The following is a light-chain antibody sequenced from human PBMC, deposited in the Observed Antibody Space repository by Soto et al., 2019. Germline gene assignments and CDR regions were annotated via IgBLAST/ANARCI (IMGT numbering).Light chain of an antibody. J-gene: IGKJ1*01. CDR1: QSVSSSY. V-gene: IGKV3-20*01. CDR2: GAS. Sequence: EIVLTPSPGTLSLSPGERATLSCRASQSVSSSYLAWYQQKPGQAPRLLIYGASSRATGIPDRFSGSGSGTDFTLTISRLEPEDFAVYYCQQYGSSPWTFSQGTKVDIK. CDR3: QQYGSSPWT.